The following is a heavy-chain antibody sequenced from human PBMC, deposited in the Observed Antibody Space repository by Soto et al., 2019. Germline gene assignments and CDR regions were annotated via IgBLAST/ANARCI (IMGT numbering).Heavy chain of an antibody. V-gene: IGHV3-7*05. Sequence: EVQLVESGGGLVQPGGSLRLSCAASGFTFSSYWMSWVRQAPGKGLEWVANIKQDGSEKYYVDSVKGRFTISRDNAKNSLYLQMNRPRAQDTAAYYCVVPVHYYYGMDVWGQGSTVTVSS. CDR2: IKQDGSEK. D-gene: IGHD2-2*01. CDR3: VVPVHYYYGMDV. J-gene: IGHJ6*02. CDR1: GFTFSSYW.